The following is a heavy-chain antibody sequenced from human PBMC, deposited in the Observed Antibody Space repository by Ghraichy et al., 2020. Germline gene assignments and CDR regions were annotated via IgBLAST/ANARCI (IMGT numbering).Heavy chain of an antibody. CDR1: GGSISSYY. CDR2: IYYSGST. J-gene: IGHJ2*01. Sequence: SETLSLTCTVSGGSISSYYWSWIRQPPGKGLEWIGYIYYSGSTNYNPSLKSRVTISVDTSKNQFSLKLSSVTAADTAVYYCARVSRIAARPGWYFDLWGRGTLVTVSS. CDR3: ARVSRIAARPGWYFDL. V-gene: IGHV4-59*01. D-gene: IGHD6-6*01.